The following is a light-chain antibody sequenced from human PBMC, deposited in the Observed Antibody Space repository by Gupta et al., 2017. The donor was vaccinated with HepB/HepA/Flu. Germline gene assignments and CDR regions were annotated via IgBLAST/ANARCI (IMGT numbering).Light chain of an antibody. Sequence: GGTVTLTCGLNSRSVANDHHPTWYQQTPGQSPRSLIYSTDKRSSGVPDRFSGSIPGNTAALTITGAQADDEADYYCVLYVGNDILVFGGGTRLTVL. CDR1: SRSVANDHH. CDR3: VLYVGNDILV. V-gene: IGLV8-61*01. CDR2: STD. J-gene: IGLJ3*02.